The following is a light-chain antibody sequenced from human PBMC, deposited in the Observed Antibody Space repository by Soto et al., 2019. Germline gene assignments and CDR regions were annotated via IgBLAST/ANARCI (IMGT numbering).Light chain of an antibody. CDR1: QSISSY. Sequence: DIQMTQSPSSLSASVGARVTITCRASQSISSYLNWYQQKPGKAPKLLIYAASSLQSWVPSRFSGSGSGTDFTLTISSLQPEDFATYYCQQSYSTLKITFGQGTRLEIK. CDR3: QQSYSTLKIT. CDR2: AAS. J-gene: IGKJ5*01. V-gene: IGKV1-39*01.